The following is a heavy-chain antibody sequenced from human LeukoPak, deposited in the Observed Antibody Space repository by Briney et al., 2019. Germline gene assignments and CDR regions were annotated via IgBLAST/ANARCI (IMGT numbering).Heavy chain of an antibody. D-gene: IGHD2-21*02. J-gene: IGHJ4*02. CDR2: INPSSGAT. Sequence: ASVKVCCKASGYTFTGYYMHWVRQAPGQGLEWMGWINPSSGATNYAQKFQGRVTMTRDTSISTAYMELSRLRSDDTAVYYCARARTYCGGDCSYFDYWGQGTLVTVSS. CDR3: ARARTYCGGDCSYFDY. V-gene: IGHV1-2*02. CDR1: GYTFTGYY.